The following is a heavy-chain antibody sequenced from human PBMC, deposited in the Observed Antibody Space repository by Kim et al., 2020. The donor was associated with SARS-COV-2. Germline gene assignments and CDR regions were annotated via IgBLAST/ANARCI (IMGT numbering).Heavy chain of an antibody. J-gene: IGHJ4*02. CDR3: ARVDADCGGDCYSD. Sequence: NPSLKSRVTISVDTSKNQFSLKLSSVTAADTAVYYCARVDADCGGDCYSDWGQGTLVTVSS. V-gene: IGHV4-31*02. D-gene: IGHD2-21*02.